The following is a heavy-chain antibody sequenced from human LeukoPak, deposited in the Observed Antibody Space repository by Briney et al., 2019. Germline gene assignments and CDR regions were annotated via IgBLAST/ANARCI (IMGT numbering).Heavy chain of an antibody. CDR2: ISWNSGSI. CDR1: GFTFDDYA. J-gene: IGHJ6*02. V-gene: IGHV3-9*01. CDR3: AKGLGYCSSTSCSKLSYYYGMDV. Sequence: PGGSLRLSCAASGFTFDDYAMHWVRQAPGKGLEWVSGISWNSGSIGYADSVKGRFTISRDNAKNSLYLQMNSLRAEDTALYYCAKGLGYCSSTSCSKLSYYYGMDVWGQGTTVNVSS. D-gene: IGHD2-2*01.